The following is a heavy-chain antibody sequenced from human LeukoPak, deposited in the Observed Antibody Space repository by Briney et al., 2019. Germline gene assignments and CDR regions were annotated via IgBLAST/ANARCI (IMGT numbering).Heavy chain of an antibody. J-gene: IGHJ6*02. Sequence: GLEWMXXISAYNGNKNYAQKLQGRVTMTTDTSTSTAYMELRSLRSDDTAVYYCARVGLALYYYYGMDVWGQGTTVTVSS. V-gene: IGHV1-18*01. CDR3: ARVGLALYYYYGMDV. D-gene: IGHD6-19*01. CDR2: ISAYNGNK.